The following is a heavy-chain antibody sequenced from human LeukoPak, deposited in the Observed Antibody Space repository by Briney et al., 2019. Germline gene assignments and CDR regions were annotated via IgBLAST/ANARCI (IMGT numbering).Heavy chain of an antibody. D-gene: IGHD6-13*01. CDR2: IDHRGST. Sequence: SETLSLTCAVYGGSFSGYYWSWSRQPPGKGLEWMGEIDHRGSTNYNPSLKSRVIISVNTSKNQFSLRLSSVTTADTAVYYCVTPIGYSSTSEHWGRGTLVTVSS. J-gene: IGHJ4*02. CDR3: VTPIGYSSTSEH. V-gene: IGHV4-34*01. CDR1: GGSFSGYY.